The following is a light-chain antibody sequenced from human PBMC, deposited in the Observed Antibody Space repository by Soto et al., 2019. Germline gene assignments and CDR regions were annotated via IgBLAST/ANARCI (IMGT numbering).Light chain of an antibody. CDR1: EDISTW. CDR2: AAS. Sequence: DIQMTQSPSSVSASVGDRVTITCRSSEDISTWLAWYQQKPGKAPKLLIYAASSLQSGVPSRFSGSGSGTDFTLTISSLQPEDFATYYCQHADSFPLIPFGQGTRLENK. CDR3: QHADSFPLIP. J-gene: IGKJ5*01. V-gene: IGKV1-12*01.